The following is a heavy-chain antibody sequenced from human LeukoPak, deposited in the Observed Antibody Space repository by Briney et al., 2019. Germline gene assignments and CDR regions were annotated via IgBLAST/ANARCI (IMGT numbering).Heavy chain of an antibody. D-gene: IGHD4-11*01. CDR3: ARDKDYSKGFDS. V-gene: IGHV3-30*03. Sequence: PGRSLRLSCAASGFTFSSYGMHWVRQAPGKGLEWVAVISYDGSNKYYADSVKGRFTISRDNSKNTLYLQMSSLRAEDTAVYYCARDKDYSKGFDSWGQGTLVTVSS. CDR1: GFTFSSYG. CDR2: ISYDGSNK. J-gene: IGHJ5*01.